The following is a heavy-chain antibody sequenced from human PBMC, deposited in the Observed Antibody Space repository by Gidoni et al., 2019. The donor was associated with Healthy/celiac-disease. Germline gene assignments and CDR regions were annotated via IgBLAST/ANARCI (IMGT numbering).Heavy chain of an antibody. D-gene: IGHD3-10*01. CDR3: ARGYQTYYYGSGSGWFDP. J-gene: IGHJ5*02. CDR1: GGSFSGSY. Sequence: QVQLQQWGAGLLNPSETLSLTSAVYGGSFSGSYWSWIHQPPGKGLEWIGEIKHSGSTNYNPSLKSRVTISVDTSKNQFSLKLSSVTAADTAVYYCARGYQTYYYGSGSGWFDPWGQGTLVTVSS. V-gene: IGHV4-34*01. CDR2: IKHSGST.